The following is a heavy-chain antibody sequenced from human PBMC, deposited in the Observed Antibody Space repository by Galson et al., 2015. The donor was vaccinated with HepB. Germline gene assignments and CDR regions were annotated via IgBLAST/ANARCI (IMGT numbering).Heavy chain of an antibody. D-gene: IGHD6-13*01. V-gene: IGHV1-18*01. CDR2: ISAYNGNT. Sequence: SVKVSCKASGYTFTSYGISWVRQAPGQGLEWMGWISAYNGNTNYAQKLQGRVTMTTDTSTSTAYMELRSLRSDDTAVYYCARVEGESSSWYESSDYRGQGTLVTVSS. J-gene: IGHJ4*02. CDR1: GYTFTSYG. CDR3: ARVEGESSSWYESSDY.